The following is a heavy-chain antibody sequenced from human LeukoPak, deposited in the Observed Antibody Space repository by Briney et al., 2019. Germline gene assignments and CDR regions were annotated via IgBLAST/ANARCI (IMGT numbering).Heavy chain of an antibody. Sequence: SETLSLTCIVSGGSTSGGNYYWGWIRRPPGKGLEWIGGISSSGNTYYNPPLKSRITISVDTSKNHFSLKLSSVTAADTAVYYCARLGAGPTYYDFWSGYSSFYFDYWGQGTLVTVSS. CDR3: ARLGAGPTYYDFWSGYSSFYFDY. CDR2: ISSSGNT. D-gene: IGHD3-3*01. V-gene: IGHV4-39*02. J-gene: IGHJ4*02. CDR1: GGSTSGGNYY.